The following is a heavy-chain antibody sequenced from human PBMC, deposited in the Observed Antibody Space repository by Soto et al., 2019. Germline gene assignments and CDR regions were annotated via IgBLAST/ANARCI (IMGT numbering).Heavy chain of an antibody. CDR1: GYTFTSYA. V-gene: IGHV1-3*01. D-gene: IGHD6-13*01. Sequence: ASVKVSCKASGYTFTSYAMHWVRQAPGQRLEWMGWINAGNGNTKYSQKFQGRVTFTRDTSASTAYMELSSLRSEDTAVYYCATTLYSSSWYVMGNWFDPWGQGTLVTVSS. J-gene: IGHJ5*02. CDR3: ATTLYSSSWYVMGNWFDP. CDR2: INAGNGNT.